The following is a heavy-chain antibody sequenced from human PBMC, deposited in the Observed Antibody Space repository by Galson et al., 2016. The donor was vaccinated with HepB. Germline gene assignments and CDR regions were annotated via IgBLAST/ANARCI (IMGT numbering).Heavy chain of an antibody. V-gene: IGHV3-30*18. CDR1: GFTFSDVW. CDR3: AKALGTHGSGNFPFDY. D-gene: IGHD3-10*01. CDR2: ISYDGINK. Sequence: SLRLSCAASGFTFSDVWMNWVRQAPGKGLEWVAVISYDGINKYYSDSVKGRFTISRDNSKNKLYLQMNSLGAEDTAVYYCAKALGTHGSGNFPFDYWGQGTLVTVSS. J-gene: IGHJ4*02.